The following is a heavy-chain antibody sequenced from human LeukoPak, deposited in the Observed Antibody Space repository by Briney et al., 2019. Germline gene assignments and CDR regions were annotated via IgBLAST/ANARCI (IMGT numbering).Heavy chain of an antibody. CDR2: ISGGGGNT. Sequence: GGSLRLSCAASGFTFSSYAMSWVRQAPGKGPEWVSAISGGGGNTYYADSVKGRFTISRDDSKNTVFLQMNSLRVEDTAVYYCANSPYVGDHGGPSAWGQGTLVTVSS. CDR1: GFTFSSYA. CDR3: ANSPYVGDHGGPSA. D-gene: IGHD4-23*01. V-gene: IGHV3-23*01. J-gene: IGHJ5*02.